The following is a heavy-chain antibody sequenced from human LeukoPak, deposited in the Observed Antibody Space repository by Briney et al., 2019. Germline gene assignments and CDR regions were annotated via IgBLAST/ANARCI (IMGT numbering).Heavy chain of an antibody. V-gene: IGHV3-30-3*01. CDR3: ATTYPGDCSGGSCYCEY. Sequence: GGSLRLSCAASGFTFSSYAMHWVRQAPGKGLEWVAIISYDGSNKYYADSVKGRFTISRDNSKNTLYLQMNSLRAEDTAVYYCATTYPGDCSGGSCYCEYWGQGTLVTVSS. D-gene: IGHD2-15*01. CDR2: ISYDGSNK. CDR1: GFTFSSYA. J-gene: IGHJ4*02.